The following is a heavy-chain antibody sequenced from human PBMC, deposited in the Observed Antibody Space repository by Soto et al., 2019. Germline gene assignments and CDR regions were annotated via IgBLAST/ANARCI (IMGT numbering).Heavy chain of an antibody. CDR1: GFTFDDYT. CDR3: AKERASKLYYYYGMDV. J-gene: IGHJ6*02. Sequence: GGSLRLSCAASGFTFDDYTMHWVRQAPGKGLEWVSLISWDGGSTYYADSVKGRFTISRDNSKNSLYLQMNSLRTEDTALYYCAKERASKLYYYYGMDVWGQGTTVTVSS. CDR2: ISWDGGST. V-gene: IGHV3-43*01.